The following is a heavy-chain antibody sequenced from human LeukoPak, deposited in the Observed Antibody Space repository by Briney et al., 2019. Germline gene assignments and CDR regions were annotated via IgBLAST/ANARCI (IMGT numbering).Heavy chain of an antibody. J-gene: IGHJ5*02. V-gene: IGHV1-69*13. CDR3: ARDWVYCSSTSCPVGYNWFDP. CDR2: IIPMFGAA. D-gene: IGHD2-2*01. CDR1: GGTFSSYG. Sequence: ASVKVSCKASGGTFSSYGLSWVRQAPGQGLEWMGGIIPMFGAANYAQKFQGRVTITADESTSTAYMELSSLRSEDTAVYYCARDWVYCSSTSCPVGYNWFDPWGQGTLVTVSS.